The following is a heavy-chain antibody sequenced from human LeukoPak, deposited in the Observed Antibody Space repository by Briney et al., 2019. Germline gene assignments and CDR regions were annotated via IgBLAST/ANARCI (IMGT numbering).Heavy chain of an antibody. CDR3: ARGGSVVDAFDI. D-gene: IGHD2-15*01. J-gene: IGHJ3*02. CDR2: IYTSGST. V-gene: IGHV4-61*02. CDR1: GGSISSGSYY. Sequence: SSETLSLTCTVSGGSISSGSYYWSWIRQPAGKGLEWIGRIYTSGSTNYNPSLKSRVTISVDTSKNQFSLKLSSVTAADTAVYYCARGGSVVDAFDIWGQGTMVTVSS.